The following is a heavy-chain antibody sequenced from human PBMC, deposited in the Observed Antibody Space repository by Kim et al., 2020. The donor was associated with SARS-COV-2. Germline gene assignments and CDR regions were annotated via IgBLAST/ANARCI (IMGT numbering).Heavy chain of an antibody. J-gene: IGHJ3*02. CDR1: GYTFTGYY. CDR3: AADWGGTDAFDI. Sequence: ASVKVSCKASGYTFTGYYMHWVRQAPGQGLEWMGRINPNSGGTNYAQKFQGRVTMTRDTSISTAYMELSRLRSDDTAVYYCAADWGGTDAFDIWGQGTMVTVSS. CDR2: INPNSGGT. D-gene: IGHD1-1*01. V-gene: IGHV1-2*06.